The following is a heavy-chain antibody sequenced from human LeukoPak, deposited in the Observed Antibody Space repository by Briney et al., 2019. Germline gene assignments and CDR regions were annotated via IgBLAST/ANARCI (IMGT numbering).Heavy chain of an antibody. CDR1: GGSVSTGNYY. J-gene: IGHJ4*02. V-gene: IGHV4-39*03. CDR2: IYSSGST. Sequence: SETLSLTCPVSGGSVSTGNYYWAWIRLPPGKGLEWIGGIYSSGSTNYSPSLKSRVTISVDTSKNQFSLPLSCVTAAYTAMYYCSSLRGLNVWGQGTLVTVSS. CDR3: SSLRGLNV. D-gene: IGHD3-10*01.